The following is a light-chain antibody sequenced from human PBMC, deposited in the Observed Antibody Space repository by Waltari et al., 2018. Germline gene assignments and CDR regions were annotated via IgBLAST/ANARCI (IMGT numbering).Light chain of an antibody. V-gene: IGLV2-14*03. CDR2: DVS. CDR1: SSDVGGYNY. CDR3: SSYTTSFTWV. J-gene: IGLJ2*01. Sequence: QSAPTQPPSVSGSPGQSVTISCTGTSSDVGGYNYVSWYQQYPGKAPKLMIYDVSNRPAGVFDRFSGSKAGNPASLTISGLQAEDEADYYCSSYTTSFTWVFGGGTRLTVL.